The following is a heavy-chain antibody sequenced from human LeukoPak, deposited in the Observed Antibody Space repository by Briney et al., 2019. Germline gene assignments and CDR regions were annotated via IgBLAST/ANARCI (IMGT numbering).Heavy chain of an antibody. J-gene: IGHJ4*02. V-gene: IGHV4-38-2*02. Sequence: PSETLSLTCTVSSYSISRGYYWGWIRQSPGKGLEWIGNIYHTGSTSYNPSPESRVTISLDLSKNQFSLRLSSVTAADTALYYCVREGPIRFLEQIDYWGQGTLVTVSS. CDR2: IYHTGST. CDR1: SYSISRGYY. CDR3: VREGPIRFLEQIDY. D-gene: IGHD3-3*01.